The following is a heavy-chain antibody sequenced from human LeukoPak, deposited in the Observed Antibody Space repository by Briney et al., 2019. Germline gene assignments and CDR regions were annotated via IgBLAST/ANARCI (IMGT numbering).Heavy chain of an antibody. Sequence: GGSLRLSCAASGFTFSSYAMSWVRQAPGKGLEWVSAISGSGGSTYYADSVKGRFTISRDNPKNTLYLQMNSLRAEDTAVYYCAKDPANCSGGSCYEGYFDYWGQGTLVTVSS. V-gene: IGHV3-23*01. D-gene: IGHD2-15*01. CDR1: GFTFSSYA. CDR2: ISGSGGST. J-gene: IGHJ4*02. CDR3: AKDPANCSGGSCYEGYFDY.